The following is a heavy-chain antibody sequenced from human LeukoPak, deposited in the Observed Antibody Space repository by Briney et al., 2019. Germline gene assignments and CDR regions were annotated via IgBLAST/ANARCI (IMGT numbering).Heavy chain of an antibody. CDR1: GYTFTGYY. CDR3: ARALGDYSNYRYYYYYYYMDV. CDR2: INPNSGGT. J-gene: IGHJ6*03. V-gene: IGHV1-2*02. D-gene: IGHD4-11*01. Sequence: ASVKVSCKASGYTFTGYYMHWVRQAPGQGLEWMGWINPNSGGTNYAQKFQGRVTMTRDTSISTAYMELSRLRSDDTAVYYCARALGDYSNYRYYYYYYYMDVWGKGTTVTVSS.